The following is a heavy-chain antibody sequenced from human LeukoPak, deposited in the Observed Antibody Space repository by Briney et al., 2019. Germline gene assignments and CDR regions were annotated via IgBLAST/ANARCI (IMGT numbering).Heavy chain of an antibody. CDR2: MKPNSGDT. J-gene: IGHJ6*03. Sequence: ASVKVSCKASGYTFTGYYLHWVRQATGQGLEWMGWMKPNSGDTNYAQKFQGRVTMNKDTSISTVYMELSRLSSDDTAVYFCASGRTIFYYYMDVWGKGTTVTVSS. CDR3: ASGRTIFYYYMDV. V-gene: IGHV1-2*02. CDR1: GYTFTGYY. D-gene: IGHD3-3*02.